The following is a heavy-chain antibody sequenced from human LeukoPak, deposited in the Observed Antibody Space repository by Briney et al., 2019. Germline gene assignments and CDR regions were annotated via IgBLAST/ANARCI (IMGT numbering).Heavy chain of an antibody. CDR1: GYTVTELS. CDR3: ARRYLYYFDY. J-gene: IGHJ4*02. V-gene: IGHV1-46*01. Sequence: ASVKVSCKVSGYTVTELSMHWVRQAPGQGLEWMGIINPSGGSTSYAQKFQGRVTMTRDMSTSTVYMELSSLRSEDTAVYYCARRYLYYFDYWGQGTLVTVSS. CDR2: INPSGGST. D-gene: IGHD1-14*01.